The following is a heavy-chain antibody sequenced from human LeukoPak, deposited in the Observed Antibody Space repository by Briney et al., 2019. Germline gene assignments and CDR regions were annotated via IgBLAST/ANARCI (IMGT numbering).Heavy chain of an antibody. CDR1: GFTFSSYA. V-gene: IGHV3-23*01. CDR2: ISGSGGST. J-gene: IGHJ4*02. CDR3: AKGGSGWTLFDY. D-gene: IGHD3-3*01. Sequence: PGGSLRLSCAASGFTFSSYAMSWVRQAPGKGLEWVSAISGSGGSTYYADSVKGRFTISRDNSKNTLYLRMNSLRAEDTAVYYCAKGGSGWTLFDYWGQGTLVTVSS.